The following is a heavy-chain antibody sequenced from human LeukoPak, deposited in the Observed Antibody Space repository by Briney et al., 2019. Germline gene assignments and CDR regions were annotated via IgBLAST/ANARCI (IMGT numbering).Heavy chain of an antibody. CDR2: ISAYNGNT. V-gene: IGHV1-18*01. CDR3: ARDERGMTADFFHAK. D-gene: IGHD6-13*01. Sequence: ASVKVSCKASGYTFTSYGISWVRQAPGQGLEWMGWISAYNGNTNYAQKLQGRVTMTTDTSTSTAYVELRSLRSDDTAVYYCARDERGMTADFFHAKWGQGTLVTVSS. CDR1: GYTFTSYG. J-gene: IGHJ4*02.